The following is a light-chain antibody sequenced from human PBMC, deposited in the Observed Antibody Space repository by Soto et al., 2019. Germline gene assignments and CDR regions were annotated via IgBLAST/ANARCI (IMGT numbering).Light chain of an antibody. V-gene: IGLV2-23*01. CDR2: KGN. CDR3: CSYTDGSSLL. J-gene: IGLJ3*02. Sequence: QSALTQPASVSESPGQSISISCGGGRNDIGTYNLVSWYQQHPGKAPKLIIYKGNKRPSGVSNRFSGSRSGNTASLTISGLQAEDEADYYCCSYTDGSSLLFGGGTKVTVL. CDR1: RNDIGTYNL.